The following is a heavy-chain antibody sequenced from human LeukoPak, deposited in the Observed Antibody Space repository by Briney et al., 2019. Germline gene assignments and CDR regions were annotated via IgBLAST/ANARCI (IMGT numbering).Heavy chain of an antibody. V-gene: IGHV3-48*03. CDR3: ATGWPLHFDC. Sequence: GGSLRLSCAASGFTFSGYEMNWVRQAPGRGLEWVSYISSSGNAVRYADSMKGRFTISRDNAKNSLYLQMNSLGAEDTAVYYCATGWPLHFDCWGQGTLVTVSS. CDR2: ISSSGNAV. D-gene: IGHD2-15*01. J-gene: IGHJ4*02. CDR1: GFTFSGYE.